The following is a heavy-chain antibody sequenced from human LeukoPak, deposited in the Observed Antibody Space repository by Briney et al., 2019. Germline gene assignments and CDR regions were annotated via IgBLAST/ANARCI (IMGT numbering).Heavy chain of an antibody. CDR2: IIPIFGTA. D-gene: IGHD1-26*01. J-gene: IGHJ4*02. Sequence: SVKVSCKASGGTFSSYAISWVRQAPGQGLEWMGGIIPIFGTANYAQKFQGRVTITADESTSTAYMELSSLRSEDTAVYYCARSWELPLGFDYWGQGTLVTVSS. CDR3: ARSWELPLGFDY. CDR1: GGTFSSYA. V-gene: IGHV1-69*13.